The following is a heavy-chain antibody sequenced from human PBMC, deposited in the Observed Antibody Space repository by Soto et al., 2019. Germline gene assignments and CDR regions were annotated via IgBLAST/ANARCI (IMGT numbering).Heavy chain of an antibody. CDR3: AKSRYYDFWSGYVLDY. D-gene: IGHD3-3*01. Sequence: GGSLRLSCAASGFTFSSYAMSWVRQAPGKGLEWVSAIGGSGGSTYYADSVKGRFTISRDNSKNTLYLQMNSLRAEDTAVYYCAKSRYYDFWSGYVLDYWGQGTLVTVSS. V-gene: IGHV3-23*01. J-gene: IGHJ4*02. CDR1: GFTFSSYA. CDR2: IGGSGGST.